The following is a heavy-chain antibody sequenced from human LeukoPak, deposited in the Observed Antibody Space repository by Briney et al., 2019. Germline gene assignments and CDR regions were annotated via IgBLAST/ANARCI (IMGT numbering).Heavy chain of an antibody. V-gene: IGHV3-23*01. CDR1: GFTFHTYA. CDR2: ISGSGGST. Sequence: GSLRLSCVASGFTFHTYAVTWVRQAPGEGLEWVSGISGSGGSTAYADSVKGRFSIFRANIKNTVDLQMNSLRAEDTAVYYCAKSGYDYVWGTYADYWGQGTLVTVSS. CDR3: AKSGYDYVWGTYADY. D-gene: IGHD3-16*01. J-gene: IGHJ4*02.